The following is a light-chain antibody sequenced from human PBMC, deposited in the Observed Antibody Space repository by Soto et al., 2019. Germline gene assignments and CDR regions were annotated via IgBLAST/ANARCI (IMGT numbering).Light chain of an antibody. Sequence: VVTQPPSASGTPGQRVTLSCSGSSSNIGSNTVNWYQQLPGTAPKLLIYSNNQRPSGVPDRFSGSKSGTSASLAISGLQSEDEADYYCAAWDDSLNGVVFGGGTKLTVL. J-gene: IGLJ2*01. CDR1: SSNIGSNT. V-gene: IGLV1-44*01. CDR2: SNN. CDR3: AAWDDSLNGVV.